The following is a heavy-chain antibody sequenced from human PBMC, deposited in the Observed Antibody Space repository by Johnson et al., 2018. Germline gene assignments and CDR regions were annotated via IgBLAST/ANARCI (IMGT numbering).Heavy chain of an antibody. CDR3: ARDRRIGYSYGPGGDTFDI. V-gene: IGHV3-11*01. CDR2: ITSGGNSV. J-gene: IGHJ3*02. Sequence: VQLVESGGGLVKPGGSLRLSCIASGFTFSYYYMTWIRQAPGKGLEWVSYITSGGNSVYYADSLKGRFTISRDNAHNSLYLQMNSLRAEDTAVYYCARDRRIGYSYGPGGDTFDIWGQGTRVTVSS. D-gene: IGHD5-18*01. CDR1: GFTFSYYY.